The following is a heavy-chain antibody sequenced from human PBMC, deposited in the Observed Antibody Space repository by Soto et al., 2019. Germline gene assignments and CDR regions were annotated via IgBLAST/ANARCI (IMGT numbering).Heavy chain of an antibody. CDR3: ARDIESGTAKHFFYYYAMDV. J-gene: IGHJ6*02. CDR1: GFTFSNYG. Sequence: GASVKVSCKASGFTFSNYGLNWVRQAPGQGLEWMGWVSANNGHTNYAQNLQGRVSMTTDTSTSTAYMELRGLTFDDTAVYYCARDIESGTAKHFFYYYAMDVWGQGTTVTVSS. V-gene: IGHV1-18*01. CDR2: VSANNGHT. D-gene: IGHD1-1*01.